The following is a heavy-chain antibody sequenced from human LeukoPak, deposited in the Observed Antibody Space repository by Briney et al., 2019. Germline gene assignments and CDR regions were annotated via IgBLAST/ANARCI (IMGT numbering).Heavy chain of an antibody. CDR3: ARESPYDSSGLPDY. Sequence: ASVKVSCKASGYTFTGYYMHWERQAPGQGLEWMGWINPNSGGTNYAQKFQGWVTMTRDTSISTAYMELSRLRSDDTAVYYCARESPYDSSGLPDYWGQGTLVTVSS. V-gene: IGHV1-2*04. CDR1: GYTFTGYY. CDR2: INPNSGGT. J-gene: IGHJ4*02. D-gene: IGHD3-22*01.